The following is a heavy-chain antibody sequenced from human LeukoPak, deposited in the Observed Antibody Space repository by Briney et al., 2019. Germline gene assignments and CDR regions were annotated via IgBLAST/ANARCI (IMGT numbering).Heavy chain of an antibody. CDR2: ISAYNGNT. D-gene: IGHD3-10*01. J-gene: IGHJ4*02. V-gene: IGHV1-18*01. CDR3: ATYLLLWFGELLDFDY. CDR1: GYTFTSYG. Sequence: ASVKVSCKASGYTFTSYGISWVRQAPGQGLEWMGWISAYNGNTIYAQKFQGRVTMTEDTSTDTAYMELSSLRSEDTAVYYCATYLLLWFGELLDFDYWGQGTLVTVSS.